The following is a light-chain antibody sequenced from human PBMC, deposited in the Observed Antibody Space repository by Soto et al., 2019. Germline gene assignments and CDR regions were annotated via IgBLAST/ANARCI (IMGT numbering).Light chain of an antibody. Sequence: DIQMTQYPSTVSASVGDSVTISCRASQDIVTYLAWYQQKPGKAPKLLIFGASTLQSGVPARFRGSVSGSEFGLTISSLQPEDVAVYFCQHYTLYSGPFGQGTRVE. CDR3: QHYTLYSGP. CDR2: GAS. V-gene: IGKV1-5*01. J-gene: IGKJ5*01. CDR1: QDIVTY.